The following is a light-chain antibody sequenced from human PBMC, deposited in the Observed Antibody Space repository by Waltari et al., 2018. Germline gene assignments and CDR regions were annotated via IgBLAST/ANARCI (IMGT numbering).Light chain of an antibody. CDR3: CAYVGYSTWV. J-gene: IGLJ3*02. Sequence: SALTQPASVSASPGQSITISCTGTRSDVGGYNFVSCDQQHPGKAPQVIIFEISKRPSGVSNRFSGSKSGNTASLTISGLQAEDEANYYCCAYVGYSTWVFGGGTKLTVV. CDR2: EIS. CDR1: RSDVGGYNF. V-gene: IGLV2-23*02.